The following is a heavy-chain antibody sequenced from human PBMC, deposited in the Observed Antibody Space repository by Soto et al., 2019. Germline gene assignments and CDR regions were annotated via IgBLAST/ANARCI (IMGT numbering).Heavy chain of an antibody. CDR3: GRGRSGQIVVFY. D-gene: IGHD5-12*01. CDR1: GYTFTGHY. V-gene: IGHV1-2*02. CDR2: IGPESGAT. J-gene: IGHJ4*02. Sequence: ASVTVSCTASGYTFTGHYIQWVRQAPEQGPEWMGEIGPESGATRYAQKFQGRVTMTMDMSITTVYMELSNLSPDDTAVYYCGRGRSGQIVVFYWAQGTPVTVSS.